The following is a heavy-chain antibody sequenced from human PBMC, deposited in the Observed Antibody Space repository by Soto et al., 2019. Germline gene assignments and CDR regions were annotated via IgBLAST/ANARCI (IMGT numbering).Heavy chain of an antibody. V-gene: IGHV3-48*01. D-gene: IGHD3-22*01. CDR3: AKVLSIIVADSFDI. CDR1: GFTFSTYS. CDR2: ISSSSSTI. J-gene: IGHJ3*02. Sequence: GGSLRLSCAASGFTFSTYSMNWVRQAPGKGLEWVSYISSSSSTIFYTDSVKGRFTVSRDNSKNTLPLQMNSLRAEDTAVYYCAKVLSIIVADSFDIWGQGTMVTVSS.